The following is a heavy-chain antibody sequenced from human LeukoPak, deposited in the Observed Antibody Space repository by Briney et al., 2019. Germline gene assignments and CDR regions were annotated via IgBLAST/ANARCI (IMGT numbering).Heavy chain of an antibody. CDR1: GFSFRSYF. J-gene: IGHJ4*02. D-gene: IGHD1-7*01. V-gene: IGHV3-74*03. CDR3: VAYNWNYPEY. Sequence: GGSLRLSCAASGFSFRSYFMYWVRQAPGKGLVWVSRINPYGSDTEYADSVKGRSTISRDNAKNTLYMQMNSLREEDTAVYYCVAYNWNYPEYWGQGTLVTVSS. CDR2: INPYGSDT.